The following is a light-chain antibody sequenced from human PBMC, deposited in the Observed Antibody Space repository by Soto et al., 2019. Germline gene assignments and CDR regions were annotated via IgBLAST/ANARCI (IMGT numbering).Light chain of an antibody. CDR1: SSDVGGYNY. CDR2: DVS. J-gene: IGLJ1*01. V-gene: IGLV2-14*03. CDR3: RSYTSSGNYV. Sequence: QSALTQPASVSGSPGQSIAISCTATSSDVGGYNYVSWYQHHPGKAPKLMIYDVSNRPSGVSDLFSGSKSANTASLTISGLQAEDAADYYCRSYTSSGNYVFGTGTKLTFL.